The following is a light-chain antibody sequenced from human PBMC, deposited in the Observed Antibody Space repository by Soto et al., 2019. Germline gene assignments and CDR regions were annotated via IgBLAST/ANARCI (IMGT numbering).Light chain of an antibody. CDR2: GNS. CDR3: QSYDSSLSAHYV. CDR1: SSNIGATYD. V-gene: IGLV1-40*01. Sequence: QSVLTQPPSVSGAPGQRVTISCTGSSSNIGATYDVQWYQQLPGTAPKLLIYGNSNRPSGVPDRFSSSKSGTSASLAITGLQADDEADYYCQSYDSSLSAHYVSGTGTKVPVL. J-gene: IGLJ1*01.